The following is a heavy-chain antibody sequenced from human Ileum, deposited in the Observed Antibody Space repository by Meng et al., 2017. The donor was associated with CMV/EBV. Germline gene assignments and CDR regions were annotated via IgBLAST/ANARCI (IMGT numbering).Heavy chain of an antibody. J-gene: IGHJ4*02. CDR1: GFTFSSYG. CDR2: IWYDESNE. CDR3: AKDLNSGWYFDY. Sequence: CAGSGFTFSSYGMHWVRQAPGKGLEWVAVIWYDESNEYYADSVRGRFTISRDNSKNTLYLQMNSLRAEDTAVYYCAKDLNSGWYFDYWGQGTLVTVSS. D-gene: IGHD6-19*01. V-gene: IGHV3-33*06.